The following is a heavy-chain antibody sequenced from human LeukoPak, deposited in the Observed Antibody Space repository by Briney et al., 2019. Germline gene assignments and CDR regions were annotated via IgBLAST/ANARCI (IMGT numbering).Heavy chain of an antibody. J-gene: IGHJ4*02. CDR2: ISWNSGSI. D-gene: IGHD3-22*01. CDR1: GFTFDDYA. CDR3: AKDPGGSPEDSSGYYPD. V-gene: IGHV3-9*01. Sequence: PGRSLRLSCAASGFTFDDYAMHWVRQAPGKGLEWVSGISWNSGSIGYAGSVKGRFSISRDNARNSLYLQMHSLRAEDAAVYYCAKDPGGSPEDSSGYYPDWGQGTLVTVSS.